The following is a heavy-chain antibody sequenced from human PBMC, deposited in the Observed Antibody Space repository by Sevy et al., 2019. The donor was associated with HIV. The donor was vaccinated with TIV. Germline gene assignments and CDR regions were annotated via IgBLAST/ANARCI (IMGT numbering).Heavy chain of an antibody. J-gene: IGHJ4*02. CDR3: ARVRYNSGSYYFDY. D-gene: IGHD5-18*01. CDR2: ISSGGTIT. V-gene: IGHV3-11*01. CDR1: TFTFSDYY. Sequence: GGSLRLSCVVSTFTFSDYYMTWIRQAPGKGLEWISHISSGGTITSHADSVKGRFTISRDNAKNSLYLQMNSLRAEDTAVYYCARVRYNSGSYYFDYWGQGTLVTVSS.